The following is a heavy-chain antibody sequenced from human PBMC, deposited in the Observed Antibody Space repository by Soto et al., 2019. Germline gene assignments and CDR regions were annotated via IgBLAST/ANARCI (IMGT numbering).Heavy chain of an antibody. V-gene: IGHV5-10-1*03. Sequence: EVQVVQSGAEVKKPGESLRISCKGSGYSFTTFRINWVRQIPGKGLEWMGRINPTDSYTDYSPSFQGHVTISVDKSINTAYLQWSSLKASDTAMYYCARQMTSQFDYWGQGTLVTVSS. CDR2: INPTDSYT. CDR1: GYSFTTFR. CDR3: ARQMTSQFDY. J-gene: IGHJ4*02.